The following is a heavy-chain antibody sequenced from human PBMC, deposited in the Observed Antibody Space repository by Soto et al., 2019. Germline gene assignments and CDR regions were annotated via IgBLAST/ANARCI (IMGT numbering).Heavy chain of an antibody. CDR1: GGTFSNYA. V-gene: IGHV1-69*13. Sequence: SVKVSCKASGGTFSNYAISWVRQAPGQGLEWMGGIIPIFGTANYAQKFQGRVTITADESTSTAYMELSSLRSEDTAVYYCAKEYYYDSSGFGRYFDYWGQGTLVSVSS. J-gene: IGHJ4*02. CDR2: IIPIFGTA. D-gene: IGHD3-22*01. CDR3: AKEYYYDSSGFGRYFDY.